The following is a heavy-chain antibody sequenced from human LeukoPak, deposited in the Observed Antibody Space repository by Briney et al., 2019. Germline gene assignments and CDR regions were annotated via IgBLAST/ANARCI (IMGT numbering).Heavy chain of an antibody. CDR3: AREYASAEDYYYYLDV. Sequence: SETLSLTCTVSGGSISTYYWSWIRQPPGKGRGWIGYIYYSGSTNYNPSLKSRVTISLDTSRNQFSLKLTSVTAADTAVYYCAREYASAEDYYYYLDVLGKGLRAQSP. CDR1: GGSISTYY. V-gene: IGHV4-59*01. CDR2: IYYSGST. D-gene: IGHD6-6*01. J-gene: IGHJ6*03.